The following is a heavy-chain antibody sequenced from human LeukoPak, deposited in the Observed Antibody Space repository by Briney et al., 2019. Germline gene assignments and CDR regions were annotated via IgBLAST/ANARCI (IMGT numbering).Heavy chain of an antibody. V-gene: IGHV3-30*18. CDR3: AKVRESGYDRGYFDY. Sequence: PAGGSLRLSCAASGFTFSSYGMHWVRQASGKGLEWVAVISYDGSNKYYVDSVKGRFTISRDNSKNTLYLQMNSLRAEDTAVYYCAKVRESGYDRGYFDYWGQGTLVTVSS. CDR1: GFTFSSYG. J-gene: IGHJ4*02. D-gene: IGHD5-12*01. CDR2: ISYDGSNK.